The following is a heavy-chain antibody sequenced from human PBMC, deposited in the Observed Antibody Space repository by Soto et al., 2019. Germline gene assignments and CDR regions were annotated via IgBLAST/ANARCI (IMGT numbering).Heavy chain of an antibody. Sequence: QVQLVESGGGLVKPGGSLRLSCAASGFTFSDYYMNWIRQAPGKRLEWVSYISSSSSDTNYADSVKGRFTISRDNAKNSVYLQMNSLRAEDTAVYYCARDLYTSSLPTYYYFYYGMDVWGQGTTVTVSS. CDR3: ARDLYTSSLPTYYYFYYGMDV. CDR2: ISSSSSDT. D-gene: IGHD2-2*01. J-gene: IGHJ6*02. V-gene: IGHV3-11*06. CDR1: GFTFSDYY.